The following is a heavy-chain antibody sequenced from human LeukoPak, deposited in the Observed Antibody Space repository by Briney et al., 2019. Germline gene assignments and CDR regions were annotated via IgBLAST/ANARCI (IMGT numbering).Heavy chain of an antibody. J-gene: IGHJ5*02. Sequence: GGSLRLSCAASGFTLSSHWMHWVRQAPGKGLVCVSRINSDGSTTNYADSVKGRFTISTDNAENTLYLQMNSLRVEDTAVYYCTRRVSATRWFDPWGQGTLVTVSS. CDR3: TRRVSATRWFDP. V-gene: IGHV3-74*01. CDR2: INSDGSTT. CDR1: GFTLSSHW. D-gene: IGHD2-15*01.